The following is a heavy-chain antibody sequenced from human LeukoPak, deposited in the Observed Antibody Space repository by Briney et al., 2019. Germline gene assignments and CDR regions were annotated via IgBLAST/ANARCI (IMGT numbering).Heavy chain of an antibody. CDR2: ISYDGSNK. CDR1: GFTFSSYA. CDR3: ARDVSPGTYFDY. J-gene: IGHJ4*02. Sequence: GGSLRLSCAASGFTFSSYAMHWVRQAPGKGLGWVAVISYDGSNKYYADSVKGRFTISRDNSKNTLYLQMNSLGAEDTAVYYCARDVSPGTYFDYWGQGTLVTVSS. V-gene: IGHV3-30-3*01.